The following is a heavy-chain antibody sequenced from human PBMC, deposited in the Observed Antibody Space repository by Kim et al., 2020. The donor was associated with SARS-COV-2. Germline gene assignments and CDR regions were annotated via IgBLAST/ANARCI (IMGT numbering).Heavy chain of an antibody. V-gene: IGHV3-64*01. Sequence: GGSLRLSCAASGFTFSSYAMHWVRQAPGKGLEYVSAISSNGGSTYYANSVKGRFTISRDNSKNTLYLQMGSLRAEDMAVYYCARSEMATIKNWYFDLWGRGTLVTVSS. J-gene: IGHJ2*01. CDR2: ISSNGGST. CDR1: GFTFSSYA. CDR3: ARSEMATIKNWYFDL. D-gene: IGHD5-12*01.